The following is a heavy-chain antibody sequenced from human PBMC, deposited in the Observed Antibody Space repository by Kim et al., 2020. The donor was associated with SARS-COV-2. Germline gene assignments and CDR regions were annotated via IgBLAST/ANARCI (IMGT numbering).Heavy chain of an antibody. J-gene: IGHJ2*01. CDR2: IWSDGSQK. Sequence: GGSLRLSCAASGFTFDSYGMHWVRQGPGKGLEWVAIIWSDGSQKYSAASVRGRFTISRDNSKSMLYLQMNSLRAEDTAVYYCARVFDTHYFDLWGRGTLVTVS. D-gene: IGHD5-18*01. CDR3: ARVFDTHYFDL. CDR1: GFTFDSYG. V-gene: IGHV3-33*01.